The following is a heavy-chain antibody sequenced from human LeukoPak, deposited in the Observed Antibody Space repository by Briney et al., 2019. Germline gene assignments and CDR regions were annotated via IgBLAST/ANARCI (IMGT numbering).Heavy chain of an antibody. Sequence: PGGSLRLSCAASGFTFSSSWMTWVRQAPGKGLEWVASINQDGGEIHYVDSVKGRFTISRDNAKNTLYLQMNSLRAEDTAVYYCARGPMVRTNLFDYWGQGTLVTVSS. CDR3: ARGPMVRTNLFDY. J-gene: IGHJ4*02. D-gene: IGHD3-10*01. V-gene: IGHV3-7*01. CDR1: GFTFSSSW. CDR2: INQDGGEI.